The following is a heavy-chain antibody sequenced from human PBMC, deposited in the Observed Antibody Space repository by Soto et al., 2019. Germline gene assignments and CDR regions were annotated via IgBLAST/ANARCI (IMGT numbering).Heavy chain of an antibody. D-gene: IGHD4-17*01. V-gene: IGHV4-59*12. CDR1: GGSISSYY. Sequence: QVQLQESGPGLVKPSETLSLTCTVSGGSISSYYWSWIRQPPGKGLEWIGYISYSGSTNYNPSLKSRVTLSVHPSKDQCSPKLSSVPAADTAVYFCARDYGDHFDYWGQGTLVTVSS. CDR3: ARDYGDHFDY. CDR2: ISYSGST. J-gene: IGHJ4*02.